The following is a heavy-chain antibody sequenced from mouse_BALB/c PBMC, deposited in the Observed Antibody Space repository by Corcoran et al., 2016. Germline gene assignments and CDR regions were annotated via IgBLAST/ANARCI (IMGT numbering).Heavy chain of an antibody. CDR2: INTYTGEP. J-gene: IGHJ4*01. CDR3: AREPYAMDY. V-gene: IGHV9-3-1*01. Sequence: QIQLVQSGPELKKPGEIVKISCKASGYTFTNYGMNWVKQAPGKGLKWMGWINTYTGEPTFADDFKGRFAFSLETSASTAYLQINNLKNEDTATYFCAREPYAMDYWGQGTSVTVSS. CDR1: GYTFTNYG.